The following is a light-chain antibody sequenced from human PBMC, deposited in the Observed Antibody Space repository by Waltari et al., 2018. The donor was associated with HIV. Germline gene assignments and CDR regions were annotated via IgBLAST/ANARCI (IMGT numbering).Light chain of an antibody. CDR2: NVS. Sequence: SALNQPASVSGSPGKSITISSSGTSGDVGGSNFVSWYQKHPGKAPKLIIYNVSSRPAGVSIRFSGSRSSNTASLTISWLQVEDDADYFCSSYTSSGPRYVLFGGGTMRTVL. CDR1: SGDVGGSNF. V-gene: IGLV2-14*03. J-gene: IGLJ2*01. CDR3: SSYTSSGPRYVL.